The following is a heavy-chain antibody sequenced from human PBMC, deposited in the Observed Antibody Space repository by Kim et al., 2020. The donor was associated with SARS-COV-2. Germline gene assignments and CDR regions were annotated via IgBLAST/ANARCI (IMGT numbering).Heavy chain of an antibody. V-gene: IGHV4-39*01. D-gene: IGHD6-13*01. CDR3: ARHIPRKGSSWYSIDY. Sequence: SRRSRVTISVEPSKNQFSLKLSSVTAADTAVYYCARHIPRKGSSWYSIDYWGQGTLVTVSS. J-gene: IGHJ4*02.